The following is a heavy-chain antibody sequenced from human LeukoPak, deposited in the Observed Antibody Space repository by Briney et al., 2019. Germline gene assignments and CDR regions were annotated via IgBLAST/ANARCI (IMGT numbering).Heavy chain of an antibody. J-gene: IGHJ3*02. V-gene: IGHV3-33*06. Sequence: GRSLRLSCAASGFTFSSYGMHWVRQAPGKGLEWVAVIWYDGSNKYYADSVKGRFTISRDNSKNTLYLQMNSLRAEDTAVYYCAKGVAVADVRDAFDIWGQGTMVTVSS. CDR2: IWYDGSNK. D-gene: IGHD6-19*01. CDR3: AKGVAVADVRDAFDI. CDR1: GFTFSSYG.